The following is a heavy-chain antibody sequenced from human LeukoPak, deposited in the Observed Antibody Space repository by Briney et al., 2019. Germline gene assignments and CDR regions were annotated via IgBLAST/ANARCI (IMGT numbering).Heavy chain of an antibody. CDR2: ISYDGSNK. Sequence: GRSLRLSCAASGFTFSSYAMHWVRQAPGKGLGWVAVISYDGSNKYYAYFVKGRFTISRDNSKNTLYLQMNSLRAEDTAVYYCARARLGGVDYWGRGTLVTVSS. CDR3: ARARLGGVDY. CDR1: GFTFSSYA. D-gene: IGHD3-16*01. V-gene: IGHV3-30-3*01. J-gene: IGHJ4*02.